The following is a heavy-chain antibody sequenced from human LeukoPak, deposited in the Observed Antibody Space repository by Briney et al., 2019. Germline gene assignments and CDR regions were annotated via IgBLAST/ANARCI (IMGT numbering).Heavy chain of an antibody. CDR1: GGSFSGYY. CDR2: INHSGST. D-gene: IGHD2/OR15-2a*01. V-gene: IGHV4-34*01. CDR3: ARLSFFPEPLNNDY. J-gene: IGHJ4*02. Sequence: SETLSLTCAVYGGSFSGYYWSWIRQPPGKGLEWIGEINHSGSTNYNPSLKSRVTISVDTSKNQFSLKLSSVTAADTAVYYCARLSFFPEPLNNDYWGQGTLVTVSS.